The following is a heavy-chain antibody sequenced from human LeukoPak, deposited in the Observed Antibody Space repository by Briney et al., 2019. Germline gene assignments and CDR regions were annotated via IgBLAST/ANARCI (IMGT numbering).Heavy chain of an antibody. V-gene: IGHV1-69*06. CDR3: ARVSLLLDAFDI. CDR1: GGTFSSYA. J-gene: IGHJ3*02. CDR2: IIPIFGTA. D-gene: IGHD1-26*01. Sequence: SVKVSCKASGGTFSSYAISWVRQAPGQGLEWMGGIIPIFGTANYAQKFQGRVTITADKSTSTAYMELSSLRSGDTAVYYCARVSLLLDAFDIWGQGTMVTVSS.